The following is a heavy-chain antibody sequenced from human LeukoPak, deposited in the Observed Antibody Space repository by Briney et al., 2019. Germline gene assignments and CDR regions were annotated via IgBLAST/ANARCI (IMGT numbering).Heavy chain of an antibody. CDR2: TYYRSKWYN. CDR1: GDIASSNSAA. Sequence: SQTLSLTCAIFGDIASSNSAAWNWIRQSPSRGLEWLGRTYYRSKWYNDYAVSVKSRITINPDTSKNQFSLQLNSVTPEDTAVYYCAREGHPTYYYGSGSLKPTYYFDYWGQGTLVTVSS. CDR3: AREGHPTYYYGSGSLKPTYYFDY. J-gene: IGHJ4*02. V-gene: IGHV6-1*01. D-gene: IGHD3-10*01.